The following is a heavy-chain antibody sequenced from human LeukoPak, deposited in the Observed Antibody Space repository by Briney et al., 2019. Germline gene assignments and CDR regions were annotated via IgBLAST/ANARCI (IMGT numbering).Heavy chain of an antibody. CDR1: GDIITASY. V-gene: IGHV4-59*01. CDR2: VYYSGST. CDR3: APNPGSVFDY. J-gene: IGHJ4*02. Sequence: WETLCLTCTVSGDIITASYWSWIRQPPGKGLEWIGYVYYSGSTEYNPALRNRVTISPEMSKHQFPLLVTSVTAADAAGFYCAPNPGSVFDYWGQGALVTVSS. D-gene: IGHD1-1*01.